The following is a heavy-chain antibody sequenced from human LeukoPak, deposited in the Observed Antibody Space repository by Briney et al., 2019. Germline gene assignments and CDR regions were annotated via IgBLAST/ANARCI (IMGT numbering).Heavy chain of an antibody. CDR1: GYSFRRHL. D-gene: IGHD3-22*01. J-gene: IGHJ4*02. V-gene: IGHV3-21*01. Sequence: LSCAGSGYSFRRHLMHWVDQAPGRGVTGVSCISRFRHYIYYADSVKGRFTLSRDNAKNSLDLQMNSLRAEDTALYYCTRDYYDSSGLPFDYWGQGTLVTDSS. CDR3: TRDYYDSSGLPFDY. CDR2: ISRFRHYI.